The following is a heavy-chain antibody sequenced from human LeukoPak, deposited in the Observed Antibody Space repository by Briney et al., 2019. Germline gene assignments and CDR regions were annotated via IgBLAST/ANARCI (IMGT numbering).Heavy chain of an antibody. D-gene: IGHD3-3*01. CDR1: GGTFSSYA. V-gene: IGHV1-69*04. Sequence: SVKVSCKASGGTFSSYAISWVRQAPGQGLEWMGRIIPILGIANYAQKFQGRVTITADKSTSTAYMELSSLRSEDTAVYYCARVPSDSHDYYYGMGVWGQGTTVTVSS. J-gene: IGHJ6*02. CDR2: IIPILGIA. CDR3: ARVPSDSHDYYYGMGV.